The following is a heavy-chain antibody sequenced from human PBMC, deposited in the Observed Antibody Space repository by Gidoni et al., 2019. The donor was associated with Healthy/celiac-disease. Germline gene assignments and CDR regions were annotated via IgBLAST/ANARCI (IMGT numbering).Heavy chain of an antibody. CDR1: GFTFSSYG. Sequence: GGGVVQPGRSLRLSCAASGFTFSSYGMHWVRQAPCKGLEWVAVIWYDGSNKYYADSVKGRFTISRDNSKNTLYLQMNSLRAEDTAVYYGARDELRFLEWREPSYYGMDVWGQGTTVTVSS. J-gene: IGHJ6*02. CDR3: ARDELRFLEWREPSYYGMDV. CDR2: IWYDGSNK. V-gene: IGHV3-33*01. D-gene: IGHD3-3*01.